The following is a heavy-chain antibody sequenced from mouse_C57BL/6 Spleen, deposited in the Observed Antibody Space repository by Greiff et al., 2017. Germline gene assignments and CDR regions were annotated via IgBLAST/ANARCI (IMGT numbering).Heavy chain of an antibody. CDR2: INPNNGGT. V-gene: IGHV1-26*01. D-gene: IGHD2-1*01. Sequence: VQLQQSGPELVKPGASVKISCKASGYTFTDYYMNWVKQSHGKSLEWIGDINPNNGGTSYNQKFKGKATLTVDKSSSTAYMELRSLTSEDSAVYYCARSYGNYEDYRGQGTTLTVAS. J-gene: IGHJ2*01. CDR3: ARSYGNYEDY. CDR1: GYTFTDYY.